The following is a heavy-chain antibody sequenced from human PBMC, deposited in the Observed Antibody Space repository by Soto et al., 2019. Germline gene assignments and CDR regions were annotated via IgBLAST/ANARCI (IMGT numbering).Heavy chain of an antibody. Sequence: GGSLRLSCAASGFTFSSYSMNWVRQAPGKGLEWVSSISSSSSYIYYADSVKGRFTISRDDAKNSLYLQMNSLRAEDTAVYYCARYYDFWSGYYYFDYWGQGSLVTVSS. J-gene: IGHJ4*02. D-gene: IGHD3-3*01. V-gene: IGHV3-21*01. CDR2: ISSSSSYI. CDR3: ARYYDFWSGYYYFDY. CDR1: GFTFSSYS.